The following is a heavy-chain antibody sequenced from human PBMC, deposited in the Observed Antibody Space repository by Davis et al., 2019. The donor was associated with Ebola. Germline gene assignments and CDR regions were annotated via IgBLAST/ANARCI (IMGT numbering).Heavy chain of an antibody. V-gene: IGHV3-64*04. J-gene: IGHJ4*02. CDR3: AKESVGYYDSSGYRGGFDY. Sequence: GESLKISCSASGFTFSSYAMHWVRQAPGKGLEYVSAISSNGGSTYYADSVKGRFTISRDNSKNTLYLQMNSLRAEDTAVYYCAKESVGYYDSSGYRGGFDYWGQGTLVTVSS. CDR2: ISSNGGST. CDR1: GFTFSSYA. D-gene: IGHD3-22*01.